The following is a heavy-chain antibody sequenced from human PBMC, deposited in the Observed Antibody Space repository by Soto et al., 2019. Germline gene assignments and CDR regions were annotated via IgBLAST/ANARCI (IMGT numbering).Heavy chain of an antibody. CDR2: IDPSDSYT. V-gene: IGHV5-10-1*01. J-gene: IGHJ6*02. Sequence: GESLKISCKGSGYSYIDYWIAWVRQMPGKGLEWMGRIDPSDSYTNYSPSFQGHVTISADKSISTAYLQWSSLKASDTAMYYCARTSMQSRGYSYGHGGMDVWGQGTTVTVSS. CDR3: ARTSMQSRGYSYGHGGMDV. CDR1: GYSYIDYW. D-gene: IGHD5-18*01.